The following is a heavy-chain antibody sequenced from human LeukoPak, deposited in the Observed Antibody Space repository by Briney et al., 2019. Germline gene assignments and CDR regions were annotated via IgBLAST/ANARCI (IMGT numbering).Heavy chain of an antibody. D-gene: IGHD3-16*01. J-gene: IGHJ5*02. CDR1: GFTFSNYW. CDR3: VRSGGGFWFDP. V-gene: IGHV3-7*01. CDR2: IKEDGGAK. Sequence: GSLRLSCAASGFTFSNYWVRWVRQAPGKGLEWLAAIKEDGGAKLYLDSVKGRFTISRDNAKNSLYLQLNSLRVEDTAGYYCVRSGGGFWFDPWGQGTLVTVSS.